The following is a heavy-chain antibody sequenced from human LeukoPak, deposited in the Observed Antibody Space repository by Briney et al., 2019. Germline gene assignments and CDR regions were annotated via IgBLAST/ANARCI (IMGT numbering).Heavy chain of an antibody. D-gene: IGHD4-17*01. CDR2: IIPIFGTA. CDR1: GGTFSSYA. CDR3: ARALTTVTTWWLADY. V-gene: IGHV1-69*01. Sequence: GSSVKVSCKASGGTFSSYAISWVRQAPGQGLEWMGGIIPIFGTANYAQKFQGRVTITADESTSTAYMELSSLRSEDTAVYYCARALTTVTTWWLADYWGQGTLVTVSS. J-gene: IGHJ4*02.